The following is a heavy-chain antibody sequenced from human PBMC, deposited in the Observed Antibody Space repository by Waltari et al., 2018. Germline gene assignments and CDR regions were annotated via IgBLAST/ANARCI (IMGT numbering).Heavy chain of an antibody. CDR1: GDSFTSYG. V-gene: IGHV1-69*01. J-gene: IGHJ4*02. CDR3: TRDMRGAYLFPAPFDY. D-gene: IGHD3-16*01. Sequence: QVQLVQSGAEVKKPGSSVKVSCKASGDSFTSYGINWVRQAPGQGLEWMGGTTPPAVDRIYAPEFQGRVTISADESPATVYMEMSSLTSDDPATYFCTRDMRGAYLFPAPFDYWGQGTLVIVSS. CDR2: TTPPAVDR.